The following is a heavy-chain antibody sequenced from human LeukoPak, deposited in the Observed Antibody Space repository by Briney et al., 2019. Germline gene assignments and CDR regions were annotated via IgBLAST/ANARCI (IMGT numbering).Heavy chain of an antibody. D-gene: IGHD5-24*01. J-gene: IGHJ3*02. CDR1: GGSISSYY. CDR2: IYYSGNT. Sequence: SETLSLTCTVSGGSISSYYWSWIRQPPGKGLEWIGYIYYSGNTNYNPSLKSRVTISVDTSKKQFSLKLSSVTAADTAVYYCARARWLKDAFDIWGPGTMVTVS. CDR3: ARARWLKDAFDI. V-gene: IGHV4-59*01.